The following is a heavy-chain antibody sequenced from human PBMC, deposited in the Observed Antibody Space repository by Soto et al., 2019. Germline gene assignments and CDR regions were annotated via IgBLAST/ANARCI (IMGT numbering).Heavy chain of an antibody. CDR2: ISYDGSNK. D-gene: IGHD3-10*01. J-gene: IGHJ4*02. Sequence: QVQLVESGGGVVQPGRSLRLSCAASGFTFSSYGMHWVRQAPGKGLEWVAVISYDGSNKYYADSVKGRFTISRDNSKNTLYLQMNSLRAEDTAVYYCAKRSTGFGELLEGDFDYWGQGTLVTVSS. V-gene: IGHV3-30*18. CDR1: GFTFSSYG. CDR3: AKRSTGFGELLEGDFDY.